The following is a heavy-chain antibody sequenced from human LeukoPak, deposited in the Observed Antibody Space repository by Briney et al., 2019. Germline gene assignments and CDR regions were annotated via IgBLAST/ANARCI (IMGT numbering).Heavy chain of an antibody. V-gene: IGHV1-2*02. CDR3: AREDIVVVPAATEYNWFDP. CDR2: XXPNSGGT. D-gene: IGHD2-2*01. J-gene: IGHJ5*02. CDR1: GYTFPGYY. Sequence: SVKVSCKASGYTFPGYYMHWVRQAPGQGLEWXXXXXPNSGGTNYAQKFQGRVTMTRDTSISTAYMELSRLRSDDTAVYYCAREDIVVVPAATEYNWFDPWGQGTLVTVSS.